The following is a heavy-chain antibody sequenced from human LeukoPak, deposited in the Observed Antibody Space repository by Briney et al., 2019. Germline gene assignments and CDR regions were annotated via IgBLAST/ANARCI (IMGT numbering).Heavy chain of an antibody. Sequence: PGGSLRLSCAASGFPFSSYAMHWVRQAPGKGLEWVAVISYDGSNKYYADSVKGRFTISRDNSKNTLYLQMNSLRAEDTAVYYCARDPWVVAATVFDYWGQGALATVSS. CDR2: ISYDGSNK. J-gene: IGHJ4*02. V-gene: IGHV3-30-3*01. CDR1: GFPFSSYA. CDR3: ARDPWVVAATVFDY. D-gene: IGHD2-15*01.